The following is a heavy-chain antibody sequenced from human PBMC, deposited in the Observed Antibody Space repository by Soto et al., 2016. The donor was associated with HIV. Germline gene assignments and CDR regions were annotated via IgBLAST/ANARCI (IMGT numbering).Heavy chain of an antibody. CDR3: ARLWGSGSYYKWYFDL. CDR1: GYTFTGYY. V-gene: IGHV1-2*02. CDR2: INPNSGGT. D-gene: IGHD3-10*01. Sequence: QVQLVQSGAEVKKPGASVKVSCKASGYTFTGYYMHWVRQAPGQGLEWMGWINPNSGGTNYAQKFQGRVTMTRDTSISTAYMELSRLRSDDTAVYYCARLWGSGSYYKWYFDLWGRGTLVTVSS. J-gene: IGHJ2*01.